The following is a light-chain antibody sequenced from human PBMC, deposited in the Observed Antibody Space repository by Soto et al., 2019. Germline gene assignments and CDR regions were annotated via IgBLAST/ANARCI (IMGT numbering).Light chain of an antibody. V-gene: IGKV1-5*01. J-gene: IGKJ1*01. CDR1: HSIIGY. CDR2: DAS. CDR3: QQYNSYPWT. Sequence: DIQMTQHTSTLSGSVGERVTITCRASHSIIGYLAWYQQKPGKAPKLLIYDASTLESGVPSRFSGSGSGTEFTLTINSLQPDDFATYYCQQYNSYPWTFGQGTKVDIK.